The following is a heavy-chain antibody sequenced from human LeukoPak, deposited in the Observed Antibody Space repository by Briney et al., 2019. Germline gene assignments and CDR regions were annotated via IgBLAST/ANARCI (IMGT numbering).Heavy chain of an antibody. D-gene: IGHD4-17*01. Sequence: ASVKVSCKASGYNFLNYGVAWVRQAPGQGLEWIGWVSSHNNYANYAQIFQDRVTMTTDTSTSTAYMELRSLRSDDTALYFCGRELYGDFLPGEYWGQGTLVTVSS. CDR1: GYNFLNYG. J-gene: IGHJ4*02. V-gene: IGHV1-18*04. CDR2: VSSHNNYA. CDR3: GRELYGDFLPGEY.